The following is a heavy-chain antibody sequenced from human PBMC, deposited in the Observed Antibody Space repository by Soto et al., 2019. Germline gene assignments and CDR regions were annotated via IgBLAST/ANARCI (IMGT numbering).Heavy chain of an antibody. CDR3: ARTYYDILTGYSDY. CDR1: GFTFSSYG. V-gene: IGHV3-33*01. J-gene: IGHJ4*02. Sequence: QVQLVESGGGVVQPGRSLRLSCAASGFTFSSYGMHWVRQAPGKGLEWVAVIWSDGNNKYYADSVKGHFTISRDNSKNTLYLQMNILRAEDTALYYWARTYYDILTGYSDYWGQGTLVTVSP. CDR2: IWSDGNNK. D-gene: IGHD3-9*01.